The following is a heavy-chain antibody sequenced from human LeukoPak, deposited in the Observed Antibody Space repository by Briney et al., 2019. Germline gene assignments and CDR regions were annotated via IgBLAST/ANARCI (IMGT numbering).Heavy chain of an antibody. V-gene: IGHV4-59*01. D-gene: IGHD3-22*01. CDR1: GGSISSYY. Sequence: SETLSLTCTVSGGSISSYYWSRIRQPPGKGLEWIGYIYYSGSTDYNPSLKSRVTISVDTSKNQFSLKLSSVTAADTAVYYCARVCYDSSCDYWGQGTLVTVSS. CDR2: IYYSGST. CDR3: ARVCYDSSCDY. J-gene: IGHJ4*02.